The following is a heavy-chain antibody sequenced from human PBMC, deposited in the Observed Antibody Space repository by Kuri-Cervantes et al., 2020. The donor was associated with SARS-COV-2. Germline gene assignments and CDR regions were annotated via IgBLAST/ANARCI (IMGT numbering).Heavy chain of an antibody. V-gene: IGHV1-2*02. CDR2: INPKSGGT. Sequence: ASVKVSCKSSGYTFTAYNIHWVRHAPGQGLEWLGCINPKSGGTNHAQEFQGRITMTRDTSISTVYMELTRLRSDDTAVYYCARDGQPIHPCNSGVCYYYYYYMDVWVKGTTVTVSS. D-gene: IGHD2/OR15-2a*01. CDR3: ARDGQPIHPCNSGVCYYYYYYMDV. J-gene: IGHJ6*03. CDR1: GYTFTAYN.